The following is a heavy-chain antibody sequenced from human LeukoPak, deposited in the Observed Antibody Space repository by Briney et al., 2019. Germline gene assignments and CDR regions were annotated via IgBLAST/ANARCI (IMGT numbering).Heavy chain of an antibody. J-gene: IGHJ4*02. CDR1: GFIFSDYY. D-gene: IGHD3-3*01. Sequence: ASVRVSCKASGFIFSDYYMHWVRPAPGQGLEWMGWINLKSGGTRFAQKFQGRVTLTRDTSISTAYMEVSRLTSDDTAVYYCARDPDLPLPIGYWGQGNLVTVSS. CDR2: INLKSGGT. CDR3: ARDPDLPLPIGY. V-gene: IGHV1-2*02.